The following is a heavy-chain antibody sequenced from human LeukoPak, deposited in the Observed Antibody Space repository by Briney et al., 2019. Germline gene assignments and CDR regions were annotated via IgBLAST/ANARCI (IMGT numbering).Heavy chain of an antibody. J-gene: IGHJ2*01. Sequence: GGSLRLSCAASGFTFSSYAMSWVRQAPGKGLEWVSAISGSGGSTYYADSVKGRFTISRDNSKNTLYLQMNSLRAEDTAVYYCAREGDDYGGNWYFDSWGRGTLVAVSS. CDR2: ISGSGGST. CDR3: AREGDDYGGNWYFDS. V-gene: IGHV3-23*01. D-gene: IGHD4-23*01. CDR1: GFTFSSYA.